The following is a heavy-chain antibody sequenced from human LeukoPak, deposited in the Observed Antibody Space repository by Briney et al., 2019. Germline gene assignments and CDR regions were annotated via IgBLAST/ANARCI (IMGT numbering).Heavy chain of an antibody. J-gene: IGHJ4*02. CDR1: GFTFSGYW. CDR3: ATDYYDSSGYYTGTY. V-gene: IGHV3-7*03. Sequence: GGSLRLSCAASGFTFSGYWMNWVRQAPGKGLEWVANIKKEGSEKYYVDSVKGRFTISRGNAKNSLYLQMNSLRADDTAVYYCATDYYDSSGYYTGTYWGQGTLVTVSS. D-gene: IGHD3-22*01. CDR2: IKKEGSEK.